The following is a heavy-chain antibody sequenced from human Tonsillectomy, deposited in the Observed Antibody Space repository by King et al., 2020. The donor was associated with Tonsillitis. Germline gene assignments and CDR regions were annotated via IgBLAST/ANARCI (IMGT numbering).Heavy chain of an antibody. CDR2: ISSSSTYI. D-gene: IGHD2-2*01. J-gene: IGHJ4*02. CDR3: ARVSVPAAISGYDC. V-gene: IGHV3-21*01. Sequence: EVQLVESGGGLVKPGGSLRLSCAASGFTFSSYSMNWVRQAPGKGLEWVSSISSSSTYIYYADSVKGRFTISRDNAKNSLYLQMNSLRVEDTAVYYCARVSVPAAISGYDCWGQGTLVTVSS. CDR1: GFTFSSYS.